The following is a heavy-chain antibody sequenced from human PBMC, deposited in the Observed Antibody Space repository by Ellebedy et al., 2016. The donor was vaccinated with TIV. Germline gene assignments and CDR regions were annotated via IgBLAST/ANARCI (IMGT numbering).Heavy chain of an antibody. Sequence: GGSLRLXXEASGFTFDDYAVHWVRQAPGKGLEWVSGISWNGGSRGYADSVKGRFTISRDNARNFLYLQMNSLRREDTALYYCAKDPGTTFTGTAPYYFDYWGQGTLVTVSS. V-gene: IGHV3-9*01. J-gene: IGHJ4*02. CDR3: AKDPGTTFTGTAPYYFDY. D-gene: IGHD1-14*01. CDR2: ISWNGGSR. CDR1: GFTFDDYA.